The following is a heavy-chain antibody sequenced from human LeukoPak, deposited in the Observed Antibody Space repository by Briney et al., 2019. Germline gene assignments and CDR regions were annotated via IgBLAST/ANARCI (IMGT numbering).Heavy chain of an antibody. CDR1: GGTFSSYA. CDR2: IIPTFGTA. V-gene: IGHV1-69*06. Sequence: GASVKVSCKASGGTFSSYAISWVRQAPGQGLEWMGGIIPTFGTANYAQKFQGRVTITADKSTSTAYMELSSLRSEDTAVYYCAICLTGVVVAAYFDYWGQGTLVTVSS. CDR3: AICLTGVVVAAYFDY. J-gene: IGHJ4*02. D-gene: IGHD2-15*01.